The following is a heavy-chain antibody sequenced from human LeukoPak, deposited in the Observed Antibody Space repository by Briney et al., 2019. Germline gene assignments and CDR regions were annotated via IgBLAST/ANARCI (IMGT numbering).Heavy chain of an antibody. J-gene: IGHJ5*02. CDR2: INHSGST. CDR1: GGSFSGYY. V-gene: IGHV4-34*01. Sequence: PSETLSLTCAVYGGSFSGYYWSWIRQPPGKGLEWIGEINHSGSTNYNPSLKSRVTISVDTSKNQFSLKLSSVTAADTAVYYCARSLPRLQKRFDPWGQGTLVTVSS. D-gene: IGHD5-24*01. CDR3: ARSLPRLQKRFDP.